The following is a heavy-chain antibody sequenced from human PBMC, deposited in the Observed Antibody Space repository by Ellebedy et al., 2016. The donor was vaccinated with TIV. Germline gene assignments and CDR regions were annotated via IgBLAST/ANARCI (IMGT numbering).Heavy chain of an antibody. V-gene: IGHV3-23*01. J-gene: IGHJ4*02. CDR2: IIASGGSA. Sequence: GESLKISCAASGFTFSSYAMSWVRQAPGKGLEWVSGIIASGGSAYYADSVKGRFTISRDNSKRTLYLQMNSLRAEDTAVYYCAKGRGGGSDTSAPRYYFDYWGLGTLVTVSS. D-gene: IGHD3-22*01. CDR1: GFTFSSYA. CDR3: AKGRGGGSDTSAPRYYFDY.